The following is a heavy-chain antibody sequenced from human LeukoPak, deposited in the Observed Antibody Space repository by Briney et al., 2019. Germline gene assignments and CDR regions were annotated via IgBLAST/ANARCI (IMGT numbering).Heavy chain of an antibody. CDR3: ARGSLTAIPVRWFDP. CDR1: GYTFTSYG. V-gene: IGHV1-18*01. D-gene: IGHD2-21*02. CDR2: ISAYNGNT. J-gene: IGHJ5*02. Sequence: ASVKVSCKASGYTFTSYGISWVRQAPGQGLEWMGWISAYNGNTNYAQKLQGRVTMTTDTSTSTAYMELRSLRSDDTAVYYCARGSLTAIPVRWFDPWGQGTLVTVSS.